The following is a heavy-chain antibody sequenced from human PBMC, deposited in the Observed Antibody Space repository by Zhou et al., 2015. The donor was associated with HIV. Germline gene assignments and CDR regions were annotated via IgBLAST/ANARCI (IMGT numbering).Heavy chain of an antibody. Sequence: QVQLVQSGAEVKKPGSSVKVSCKASGGTFSSYAISWVRQAPGQGLEWMGGIIPIFGTANYAQKFQGRVTITADESTSTAYMELSSLRSEDTAVYYCARDSRGIRERDDRITMVRGVIQYYYYGMDVVGPRDHGHRLL. D-gene: IGHD3-10*01. CDR1: GGTFSSYA. J-gene: IGHJ6*02. V-gene: IGHV1-69*01. CDR3: ARDSRGIRERDDRITMVRGVIQYYYYGMDV. CDR2: IIPIFGTA.